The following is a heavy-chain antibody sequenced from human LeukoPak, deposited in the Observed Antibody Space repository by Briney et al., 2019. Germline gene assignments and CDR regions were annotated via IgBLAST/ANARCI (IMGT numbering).Heavy chain of an antibody. D-gene: IGHD3-3*01. CDR3: ARGRFLDAFDI. CDR2: IYYSGST. Sequence: PSETLSLTCTVAGGSISSYYWSWIRQPPGKGLEWIGYIYYSGSTKYKPSLKSRVTISVDTSKNQFSLKLSSVTAADTAVYYCARGRFLDAFDIWGQGTMVTVSS. V-gene: IGHV4-59*01. CDR1: GGSISSYY. J-gene: IGHJ3*02.